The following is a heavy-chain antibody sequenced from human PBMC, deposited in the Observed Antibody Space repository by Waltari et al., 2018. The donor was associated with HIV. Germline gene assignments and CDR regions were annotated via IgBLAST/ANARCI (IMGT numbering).Heavy chain of an antibody. CDR2: INHIGNT. V-gene: IGHV4-34*02. D-gene: IGHD3-3*01. J-gene: IGHJ3*02. Sequence: QVQLQQWGAGLLKPSETLSLTCAVYGGSFSGYYWSWIRQPPGKGLEWIGEINHIGNTDEHPALKSRLTRSVHTSNNQCSRELSSVTAADTAVYYCAIGGNNDFLSTYYGRPFDSWGQGTMVTVSS. CDR3: AIGGNNDFLSTYYGRPFDS. CDR1: GGSFSGYY.